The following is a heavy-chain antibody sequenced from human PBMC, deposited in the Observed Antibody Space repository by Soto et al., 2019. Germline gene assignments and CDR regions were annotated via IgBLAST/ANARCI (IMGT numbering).Heavy chain of an antibody. D-gene: IGHD6-6*01. CDR3: ARDSGAALDYFDY. J-gene: IGHJ4*02. V-gene: IGHV3-30-3*01. CDR2: ISYDGSNK. Sequence: QVQLVESGGGVVQPGRSLRLSCAASGFTFSSYAMHWVRQAPGKGLEWVAVISYDGSNKYNADSVKGRFTISRDNSKNPLYLQINSLRAEDTAVDYWARDSGAALDYFDYWGQGTLVTVSS. CDR1: GFTFSSYA.